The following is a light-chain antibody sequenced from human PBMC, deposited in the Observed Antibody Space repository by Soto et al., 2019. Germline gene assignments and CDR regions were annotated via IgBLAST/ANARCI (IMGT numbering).Light chain of an antibody. V-gene: IGKV1-5*01. J-gene: IGKJ1*01. CDR2: DAS. CDR1: QRISSW. CDR3: QQYNSSTWT. Sequence: DIQMTQSPSTLSASVGDRVTITCRASQRISSWLAWYQQKPGKAPKLLIYDASSLESGVPSRFRGSGSGTEFTLTISSLQPDDFATYYCQQYNSSTWTFGQGTKVEIK.